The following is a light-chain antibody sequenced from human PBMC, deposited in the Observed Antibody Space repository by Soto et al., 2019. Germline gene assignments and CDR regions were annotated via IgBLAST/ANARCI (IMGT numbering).Light chain of an antibody. CDR1: QSIDTY. CDR3: QQYGTSPLT. Sequence: IVMTQSPATLSVSTGERVTLSCRASQSIDTYLAWYQQKPGQAPRLLIYEASNRATGIPARFSGSGSETDFTLTISSLEPEDFAVYYCQQYGTSPLTFGQGTKVDIK. J-gene: IGKJ1*01. CDR2: EAS. V-gene: IGKV3-11*01.